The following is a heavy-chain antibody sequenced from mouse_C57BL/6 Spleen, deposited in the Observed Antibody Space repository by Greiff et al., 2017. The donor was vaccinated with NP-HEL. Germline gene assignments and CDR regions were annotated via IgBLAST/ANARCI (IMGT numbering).Heavy chain of an antibody. D-gene: IGHD3-1*01. CDR1: GYTFTEYT. CDR2: FYPGSGSI. J-gene: IGHJ4*01. CDR3: ARHEAGFPSRYYAMDY. V-gene: IGHV1-62-2*01. Sequence: QVQLQQSGAELVKPGASVKLSCKASGYTFTEYTIHWVKQRSGQGLEWIGWFYPGSGSIKYNEKFKDKATLTADKSSITVYMELSRLTSEDSAVYCCARHEAGFPSRYYAMDYWGQGTSVTVSS.